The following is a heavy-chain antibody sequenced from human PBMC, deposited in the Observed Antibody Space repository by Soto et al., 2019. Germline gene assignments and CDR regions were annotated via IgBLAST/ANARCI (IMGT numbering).Heavy chain of an antibody. CDR3: ARAVDTAMVIDPRLDY. V-gene: IGHV4-59*01. J-gene: IGHJ4*02. CDR2: IYYSGST. CDR1: GGSISSYY. D-gene: IGHD5-18*01. Sequence: PSETLSLTCTVSGGSISSYYWSWIRQPPGKGLEWIGYIYYSGSTNYNPSLKSRVTISVDTSKNQFSLKLSSVTAADTAVYYCARAVDTAMVIDPRLDYWGQGTLVTVSS.